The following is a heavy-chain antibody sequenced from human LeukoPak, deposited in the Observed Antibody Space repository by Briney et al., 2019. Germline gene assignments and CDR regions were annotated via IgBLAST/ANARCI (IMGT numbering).Heavy chain of an antibody. CDR2: IRYDGSNK. J-gene: IGHJ4*02. CDR3: AGNEGDDSSEFDY. V-gene: IGHV3-30*02. CDR1: GFTFSSYG. D-gene: IGHD3-22*01. Sequence: GGSLRLSCAASGFTFSSYGMHWVRQAPGKGLEGVAFIRYDGSNKYYADSVKGRFTISRDNSKNTLYLQMNSLRAEDTAVYYCAGNEGDDSSEFDYWGQGTLVTVSS.